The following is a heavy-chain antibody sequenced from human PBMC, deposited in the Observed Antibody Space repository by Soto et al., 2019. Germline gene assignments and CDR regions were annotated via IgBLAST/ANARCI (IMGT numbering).Heavy chain of an antibody. CDR1: GFTFSSYG. Sequence: GGSLRLSCAASGFTFSSYGMHWVRQAPGKGLEWVAVIWYDGSNKYYADSVKGRFTISRNNSKNTLYLQMNSLRAEDTAVYYCARPLGYCSGGSCPTHYYYYGMDVWGQGTTVTVSS. V-gene: IGHV3-33*01. CDR2: IWYDGSNK. J-gene: IGHJ6*02. D-gene: IGHD2-15*01. CDR3: ARPLGYCSGGSCPTHYYYYGMDV.